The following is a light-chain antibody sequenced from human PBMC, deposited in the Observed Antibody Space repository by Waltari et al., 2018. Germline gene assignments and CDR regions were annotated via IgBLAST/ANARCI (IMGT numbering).Light chain of an antibody. CDR3: QQYDSLPLS. V-gene: IGKV1-33*01. CDR1: QAITNY. J-gene: IGKJ4*01. CDR2: DAS. Sequence: DIQMTQSPPSLSASVGDRITITCQASQAITNYLNWYQQRPGKAPKLLIYDASNLETGVPSRFSGSGSGTDFTFTISSLQPEDIATYYCQQYDSLPLSFGGGTKVEIK.